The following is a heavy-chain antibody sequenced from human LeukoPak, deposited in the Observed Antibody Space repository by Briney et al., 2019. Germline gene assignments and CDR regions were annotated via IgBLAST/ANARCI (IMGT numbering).Heavy chain of an antibody. CDR3: ARFLSSSHAFDI. CDR1: GYTFTSYY. Sequence: ASVKVSCKASGYTFTSYYMHWVRQAPGQGLEWMGIINPSGGSTSYAQKFQGRVTMARDMSTSTVYMELSSLRSEDTAVCYCARFLSSSHAFDIWGQGTMVTVSS. V-gene: IGHV1-46*01. J-gene: IGHJ3*02. CDR2: INPSGGST. D-gene: IGHD6-6*01.